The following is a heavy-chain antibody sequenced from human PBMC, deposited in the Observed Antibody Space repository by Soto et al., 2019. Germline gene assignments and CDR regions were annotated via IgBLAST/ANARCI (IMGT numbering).Heavy chain of an antibody. CDR3: ARLTATVTLVDYEDYGMDV. CDR2: ISQGGSS. D-gene: IGHD4-17*01. CDR1: GGSLSGYY. V-gene: IGHV4-34*02. J-gene: IGHJ6*02. Sequence: QVQLQQWGAGLLKPSETLSLTCAVYGGSLSGYYWSWVRQPPGEGLEWIGHISQGGSSKSSPSLKSRVTISVGTSRHQFSLKLSSVTAADTAVYYCARLTATVTLVDYEDYGMDVWGQGTTVTVSS.